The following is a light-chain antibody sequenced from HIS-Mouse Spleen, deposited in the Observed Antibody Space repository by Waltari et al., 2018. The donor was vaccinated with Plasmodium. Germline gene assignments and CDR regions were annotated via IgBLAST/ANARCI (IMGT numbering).Light chain of an antibody. Sequence: DIQMTQSPSTLSASVGDRVTITCRASQSISSWWAWYQQKPGKAPKLLLYKASSLESGVPSRFSGSGSGTEFTLTISSLQPDDFATYYCQQYNSYSYTFGQGTKLEIK. V-gene: IGKV1-5*03. CDR3: QQYNSYSYT. CDR1: QSISSW. CDR2: KAS. J-gene: IGKJ2*01.